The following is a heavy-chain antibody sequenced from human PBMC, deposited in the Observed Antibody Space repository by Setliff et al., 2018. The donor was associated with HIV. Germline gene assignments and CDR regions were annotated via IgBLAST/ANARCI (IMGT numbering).Heavy chain of an antibody. CDR3: ARAKTSGTYYGWSY. D-gene: IGHD1-26*01. V-gene: IGHV3-23*01. Sequence: GGSLRLSCAASGFRFNIYAMTWVRQAPGKGLQWVSSISGSGGTTYYADSVKGRFTISRDNSKNTLYLQMNSLRAEDTAVYYCARAKTSGTYYGWSYWGQGTLVTVSS. CDR1: GFRFNIYA. CDR2: ISGSGGTT. J-gene: IGHJ4*02.